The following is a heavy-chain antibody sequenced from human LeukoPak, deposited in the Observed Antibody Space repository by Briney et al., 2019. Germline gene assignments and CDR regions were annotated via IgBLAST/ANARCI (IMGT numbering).Heavy chain of an antibody. CDR2: VHHDGST. D-gene: IGHD3-16*01. Sequence: SETLSLTCTVYGGSFSYGSWIRQPPGKGLEWIGQVHHDGSTTYNPSLESRVTISVDMSKNQFSLKLNSVTTADTAVYYCTRGAGWLIDYWGQGILVTVSS. J-gene: IGHJ4*02. CDR1: GGSFSY. CDR3: TRGAGWLIDY. V-gene: IGHV4-34*01.